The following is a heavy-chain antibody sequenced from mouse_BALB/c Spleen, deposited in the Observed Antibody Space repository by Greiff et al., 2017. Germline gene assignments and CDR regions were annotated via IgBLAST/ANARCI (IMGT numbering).Heavy chain of an antibody. CDR2: IYPSDSYT. J-gene: IGHJ2*01. CDR1: GYTFTSYW. Sequence: VQLQQPGADLVRPGASVKLSCKASGYTFTSYWINWVKQRPGQGLEWIGTIYPSDSYTNYTQKFKDKATLTVDKSSNTANMQLSSPTTEDSAVFYCTKGGPFDYWGQGTTLTVAA. V-gene: IGHV1-69*02. CDR3: TKGGPFDY.